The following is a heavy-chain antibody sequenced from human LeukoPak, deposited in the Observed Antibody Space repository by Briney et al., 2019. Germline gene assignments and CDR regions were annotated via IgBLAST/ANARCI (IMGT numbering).Heavy chain of an antibody. J-gene: IGHJ4*02. CDR2: IWFDGRQT. CDR1: GFSFSKYA. Sequence: PGGSLRLSCAASGFSFSKYAMHWVRQAPGKGLEWVAVIWFDGRQTFYADSVKGRFTISGDNSKNTLYLLMNSLRAEDTAFYYCVKDRTVAGTDARYYFDYWGQGTLVTVSS. CDR3: VKDRTVAGTDARYYFDY. V-gene: IGHV3-33*06. D-gene: IGHD6-19*01.